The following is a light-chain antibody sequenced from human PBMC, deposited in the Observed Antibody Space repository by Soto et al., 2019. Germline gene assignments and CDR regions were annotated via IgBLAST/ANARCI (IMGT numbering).Light chain of an antibody. CDR2: DAS. CDR1: QSISIY. V-gene: IGKV1-39*01. J-gene: IGKJ1*01. Sequence: DIQMTQSPSSLSASVGDRVTITCRARQSISIYLNWYQQKLGKAPKALIYDASSLRSGVPSRFTGSGSGTDFTLTISSLQPEDFATYYCQQTYRTWTFGQGTKVEIK. CDR3: QQTYRTWT.